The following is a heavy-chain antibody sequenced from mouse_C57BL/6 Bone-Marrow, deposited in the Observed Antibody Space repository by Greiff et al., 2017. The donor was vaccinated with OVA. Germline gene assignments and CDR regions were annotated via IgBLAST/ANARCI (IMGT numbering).Heavy chain of an antibody. D-gene: IGHD1-1*01. CDR3: ARVYYYGSSYGYFDV. Sequence: VKLQESGAELVKPGASVKMSCKASGYTFTSYWITWVKQRPGQGLEWIGDIYPGSGSTNYNEKFKSKATLTVDTSSSTAYMQLSSLTSEDSAVYYCARVYYYGSSYGYFDVWGTGTTVTVSS. V-gene: IGHV1-55*01. CDR1: GYTFTSYW. CDR2: IYPGSGST. J-gene: IGHJ1*03.